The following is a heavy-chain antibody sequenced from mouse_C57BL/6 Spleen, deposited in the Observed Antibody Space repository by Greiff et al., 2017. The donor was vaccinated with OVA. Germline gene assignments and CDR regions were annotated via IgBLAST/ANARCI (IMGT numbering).Heavy chain of an antibody. D-gene: IGHD2-3*01. CDR2: IYPSDSET. Sequence: VKLQQPGAELVRPGSSVKLSCKASGYTFTSYWMDWVKQRPGQGLEWIGNIYPSDSETHYNQKFKDKATLTVDKSSSTAYMQLSSLTSEDSAVYYCARKGDYDGYYFDYWGQGTTLTVSS. J-gene: IGHJ2*01. CDR1: GYTFTSYW. CDR3: ARKGDYDGYYFDY. V-gene: IGHV1-61*01.